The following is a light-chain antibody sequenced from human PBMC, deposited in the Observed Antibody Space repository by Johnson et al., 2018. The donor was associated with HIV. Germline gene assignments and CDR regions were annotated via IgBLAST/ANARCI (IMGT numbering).Light chain of an antibody. J-gene: IGLJ1*01. CDR3: GTWDSSLSASV. Sequence: QSVLTQPPSVSAAPGQKVTISCSGSSSNIGNNYVSWYQQFPGTAPKLLIHENNKRPSGIPDRFSGSKSDTSATLGITGLQTGDEADYYCGTWDSSLSASVFGTGTKVTVL. CDR2: ENN. CDR1: SSNIGNNY. V-gene: IGLV1-51*02.